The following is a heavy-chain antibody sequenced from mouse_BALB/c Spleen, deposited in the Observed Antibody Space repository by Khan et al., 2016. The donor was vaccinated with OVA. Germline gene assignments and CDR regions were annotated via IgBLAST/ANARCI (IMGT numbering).Heavy chain of an antibody. CDR1: GYTFTTYW. CDR2: IDPSSDYT. V-gene: IGHV1-7*01. CDR3: AREEALYYFDY. D-gene: IGHD3-2*02. Sequence: QVQLKESGAELAKPGASVKMSCKASGYTFTTYWMHWVKQRPGQGLEWIGYIDPSSDYTEYNQKFKDKATLTTDKSSSTVYLQLSSLKSEDSAVFFCAREEALYYFDYWGQGTTLTVSS. J-gene: IGHJ2*01.